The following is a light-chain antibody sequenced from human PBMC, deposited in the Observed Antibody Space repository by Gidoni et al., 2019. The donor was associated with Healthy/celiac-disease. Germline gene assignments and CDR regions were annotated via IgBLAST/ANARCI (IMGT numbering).Light chain of an antibody. CDR2: LGS. Sequence: DIVMTQSPLSLPVTPGEPASISCRSSQSLLHSNGYNDLDWYLQKPGQSPQLLIYLGSNRAAGVPDRFSGSGSGTEFTLKISRVEAEDVGVYYCMQALQTPWTFGQGTKVEIK. J-gene: IGKJ1*01. CDR3: MQALQTPWT. V-gene: IGKV2-28*01. CDR1: QSLLHSNGYND.